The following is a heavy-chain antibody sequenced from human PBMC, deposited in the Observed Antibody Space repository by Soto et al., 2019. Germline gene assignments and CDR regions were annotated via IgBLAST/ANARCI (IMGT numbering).Heavy chain of an antibody. V-gene: IGHV3-30-3*01. CDR1: GFTFSSYA. D-gene: IGHD6-19*01. Sequence: QVQLVESGGGVVQPGRSLRLSCAASGFTFSSYAMHWVRQAPGKGLEWVAVISYDGSNKYYADSVKGRFTIYRDNSKNTLYLQMNSLRAEDTAVYYCARSQGWYYFDYWGQGTLVTVSS. CDR2: ISYDGSNK. J-gene: IGHJ4*02. CDR3: ARSQGWYYFDY.